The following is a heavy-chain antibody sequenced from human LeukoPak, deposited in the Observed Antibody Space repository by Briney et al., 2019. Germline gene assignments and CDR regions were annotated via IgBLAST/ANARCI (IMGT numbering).Heavy chain of an antibody. CDR2: IIPKFGTT. J-gene: IGHJ5*02. Sequence: ASVNVSFTSSVDTFIKNAISWLRQAPGQGLEWMGGIIPKFGTTEYERKFQDRLIITPDSSTGTAHMELSGLASDDTAIYYCARSQSSSWYMVWFAPWGQGSLVTVSS. V-gene: IGHV1-69*13. CDR3: ARSQSSSWYMVWFAP. CDR1: VDTFIKNA. D-gene: IGHD6-19*01.